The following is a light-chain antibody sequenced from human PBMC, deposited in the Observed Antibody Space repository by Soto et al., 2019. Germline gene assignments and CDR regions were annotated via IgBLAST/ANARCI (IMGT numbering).Light chain of an antibody. CDR1: QSLLHSNGYNY. V-gene: IGKV2-28*01. Sequence: DIVMTQSPLSLPVTPGEPASISCRSSQSLLHSNGYNYLDWYLQKPGQSPQLLIYLGSNRASGVPDKCRGSGSGTDFTLKISRVEAEDVGVYYCMQALQPPLTFGPGTKVDIK. CDR2: LGS. J-gene: IGKJ3*01. CDR3: MQALQPPLT.